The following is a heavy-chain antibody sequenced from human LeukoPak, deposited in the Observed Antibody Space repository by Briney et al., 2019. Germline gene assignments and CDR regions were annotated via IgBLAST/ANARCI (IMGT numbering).Heavy chain of an antibody. CDR1: GYIFTSYW. Sequence: GESLQISSKGSGYIFTSYWIGWVRQMPGKGLEWMGIIYPGDSDTRYSPSFQGQVTISADKSINTAYLQWSSLKASDTAVYYCARLYGTYFGYWGQGTLVTVSS. CDR3: ARLYGTYFGY. CDR2: IYPGDSDT. J-gene: IGHJ4*02. V-gene: IGHV5-51*01. D-gene: IGHD1-26*01.